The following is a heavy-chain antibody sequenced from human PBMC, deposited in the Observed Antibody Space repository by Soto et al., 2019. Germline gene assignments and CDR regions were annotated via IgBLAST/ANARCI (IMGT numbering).Heavy chain of an antibody. J-gene: IGHJ6*02. D-gene: IGHD1-7*01. CDR1: GFTFSSYG. CDR3: AKSGNWNYVNYYYGMDV. V-gene: IGHV3-30*18. Sequence: QAQLVESGRGVVQPGRSLRLYCAASGFTFSSYGMHWVRQAPGKGLEWGAVISYDGSNKYYADSVKGRFTISRDNSKNTLYLQMNSLRAEDTAVYYCAKSGNWNYVNYYYGMDVWGQGTTVTVSS. CDR2: ISYDGSNK.